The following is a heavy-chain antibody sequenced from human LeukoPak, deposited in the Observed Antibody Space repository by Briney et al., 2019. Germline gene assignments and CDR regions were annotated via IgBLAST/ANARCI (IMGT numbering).Heavy chain of an antibody. Sequence: SETLSLTCTVSGDSISSGDYYWSWIRQPAGKGLEWIGRISSSGSTNYNPSLKSRVTISVDTSKNQFSLKLSSVTAADTAVYYCARRYCYGSGRPTDFDYWGQGTLVTVSS. J-gene: IGHJ4*02. CDR1: GDSISSGDYY. CDR2: ISSSGST. D-gene: IGHD3-10*01. V-gene: IGHV4-61*02. CDR3: ARRYCYGSGRPTDFDY.